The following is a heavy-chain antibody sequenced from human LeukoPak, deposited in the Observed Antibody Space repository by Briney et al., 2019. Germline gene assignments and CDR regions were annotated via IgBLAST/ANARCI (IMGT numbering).Heavy chain of an antibody. CDR3: ARGRWVGTTQAHYLDF. V-gene: IGHV1-3*01. CDR1: GYGFMNYA. Sequence: ASVKVSCKTSGYGFMNYAVQWVRQAPGERLEWMGWVNAGNGDTRYSPEFQGRVTIARDTSASTVYMELSSLTSADTATYYCARGRWVGTTQAHYLDFWGQGTLVTVSS. J-gene: IGHJ4*02. D-gene: IGHD1-26*01. CDR2: VNAGNGDT.